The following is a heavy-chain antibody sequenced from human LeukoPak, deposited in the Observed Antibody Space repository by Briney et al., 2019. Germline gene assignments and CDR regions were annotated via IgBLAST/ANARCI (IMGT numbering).Heavy chain of an antibody. V-gene: IGHV3-7*01. CDR3: VAWGNSGNP. D-gene: IGHD1-26*01. J-gene: IGHJ3*01. CDR2: MNGDGSQI. Sequence: GGSLRLSCAASGFTFSGHWMSWVRQAPAKGLEWVAHMNGDGSQIYYMDFAKGRFTISRDNAKNSLYLQMNGLRAEDTAVYYCVAWGNSGNPWGQGTMVIVSS. CDR1: GFTFSGHW.